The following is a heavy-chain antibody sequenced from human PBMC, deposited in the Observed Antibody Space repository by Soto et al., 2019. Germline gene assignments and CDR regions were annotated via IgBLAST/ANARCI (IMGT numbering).Heavy chain of an antibody. CDR2: IYYSGST. Sequence: TLSLTCTVSGGSISSGGYYWSWIRQHPGKGLEWIGYIYYSGSTYYNPSLKSRVTISVDTSKNQFSLKLSSVTAADTAVYYCATTRYFDWLPQYYFDYWGQGTLVTVSS. CDR3: ATTRYFDWLPQYYFDY. J-gene: IGHJ4*02. D-gene: IGHD3-9*01. V-gene: IGHV4-31*03. CDR1: GGSISSGGYY.